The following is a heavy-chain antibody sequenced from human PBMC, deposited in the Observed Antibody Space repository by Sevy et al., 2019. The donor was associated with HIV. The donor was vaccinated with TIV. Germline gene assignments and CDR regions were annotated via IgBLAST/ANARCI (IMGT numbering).Heavy chain of an antibody. CDR3: ARDLEIGNSGSLYYYYYGMDV. V-gene: IGHV3-30-3*01. J-gene: IGHJ6*02. D-gene: IGHD1-26*01. CDR1: GFTFSSYA. CDR2: ISYDGSNK. Sequence: GGSLRLSCAASGFTFSSYAMHWVRQAPGKGLEWVAVISYDGSNKYYADSVKGRFTISRDNSKNTLYLQMNSLRAEDTAVYYCARDLEIGNSGSLYYYYYGMDVWDQGTTVTVSS.